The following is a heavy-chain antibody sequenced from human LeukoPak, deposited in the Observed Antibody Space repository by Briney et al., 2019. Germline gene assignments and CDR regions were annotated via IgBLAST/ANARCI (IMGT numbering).Heavy chain of an antibody. CDR3: ARPYCNGGSRHDYFDY. CDR1: GYTFTSYV. CDR2: INAGNGNT. J-gene: IGHJ4*02. Sequence: ASVKVSCKASGYTFTSYVMHWVRQAPGQRLEWMGRINAGNGNTKYSQEFQGRVTMTRDTSISTAYMELRRLSSDDTAIYYCARPYCNGGSRHDYFDYWGQGTLVSVSS. D-gene: IGHD2-15*01. V-gene: IGHV1-3*01.